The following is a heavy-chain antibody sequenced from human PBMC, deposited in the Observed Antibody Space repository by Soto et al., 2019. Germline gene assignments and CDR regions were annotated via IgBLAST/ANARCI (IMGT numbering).Heavy chain of an antibody. Sequence: QVQLVESGGGVAQPGRSLRLFCAASGFTLSSYSLHWVRQSPGKGLEWVAAISSDGTEKHYADSVKGRFTISRDNSQNTLSLQLNSLRTEDTAVYYCARMFGFSYGPANRGMDVWGQGTTVTVS. CDR3: ARMFGFSYGPANRGMDV. CDR2: ISSDGTEK. J-gene: IGHJ6*02. CDR1: GFTLSSYS. V-gene: IGHV3-30*04. D-gene: IGHD5-18*01.